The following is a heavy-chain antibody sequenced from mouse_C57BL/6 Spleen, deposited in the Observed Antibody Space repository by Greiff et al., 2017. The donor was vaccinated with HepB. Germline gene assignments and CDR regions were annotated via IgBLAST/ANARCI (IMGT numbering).Heavy chain of an antibody. CDR1: GYTFTDYN. V-gene: IGHV1-22*01. D-gene: IGHD2-3*01. J-gene: IGHJ2*01. CDR2: INPNNGGT. CDR3: AREGWLGVFDY. Sequence: VQLQQSGPELVKPGASVKMSCKASGYTFTDYNMHWVKQSHGKSLEWIGYINPNNGGTSYNQKFKGKATLTVNKSSSTAYMQLRSLTSEDSAVYYCAREGWLGVFDYWGQVTTLTVSS.